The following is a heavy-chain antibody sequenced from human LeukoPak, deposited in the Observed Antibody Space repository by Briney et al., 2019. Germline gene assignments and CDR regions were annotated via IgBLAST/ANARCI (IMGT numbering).Heavy chain of an antibody. CDR3: ARVPPHY. V-gene: IGHV3-21*01. Sequence: GGPLRLSCAASGFSLSTYTMKWVRQAPGKGLEWVSSISSSGSNTYYADSVKGRFTISRDNAKNSLHLQMNSLRAEDTAVYYCARVPPHYWGQGTLVTVSS. CDR2: ISSSGSNT. J-gene: IGHJ4*02. CDR1: GFSLSTYT.